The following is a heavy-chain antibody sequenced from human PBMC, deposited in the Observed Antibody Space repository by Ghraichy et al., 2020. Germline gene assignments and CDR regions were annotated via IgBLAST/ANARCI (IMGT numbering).Heavy chain of an antibody. V-gene: IGHV4-4*07. CDR3: ARVSGGSDDFFDY. CDR2: ISTSGTT. D-gene: IGHD2-15*01. J-gene: IGHJ4*02. Sequence: SETLYLTCAVSGTSITSYYWSWIRQPAGKGLEWIGRISTSGTTNYNPSLKSRVTMSVDTSKDQFSLKLNSVSAADTAVYYCARVSGGSDDFFDYWGQGTLVTVSS. CDR1: GTSITSYY.